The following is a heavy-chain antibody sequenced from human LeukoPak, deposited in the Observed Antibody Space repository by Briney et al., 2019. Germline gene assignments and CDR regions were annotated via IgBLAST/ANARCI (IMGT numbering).Heavy chain of an antibody. J-gene: IGHJ4*02. CDR2: ISSSSSYI. CDR1: GFTFSSYS. D-gene: IGHD2-15*01. CDR3: AKASRYCSGGSCYSLDY. V-gene: IGHV3-21*01. Sequence: GGSLRLSCAASGFTFSSYSTNWVRQAPGKGLEWVSSISSSSSYIYYADSVKGRFTISRDNAKNSLYLQMNSLRAEDTAVCYCAKASRYCSGGSCYSLDYWGQGTLVTVSS.